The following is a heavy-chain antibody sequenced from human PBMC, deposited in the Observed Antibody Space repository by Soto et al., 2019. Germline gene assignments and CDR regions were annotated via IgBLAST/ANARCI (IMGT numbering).Heavy chain of an antibody. D-gene: IGHD1-1*01. J-gene: IGHJ4*02. CDR3: ARAGRLDLFDY. V-gene: IGHV3-53*01. Sequence: GGSLRLSCAASGFTVSSNYMSWVRQAPGKGLEWVSVIYSGSSTYYADSVKGRFTISRDNSKNTLYRQMNSLRAEDTAVYYCARAGRLDLFDYWGQGTLVTVSS. CDR1: GFTVSSNY. CDR2: IYSGSST.